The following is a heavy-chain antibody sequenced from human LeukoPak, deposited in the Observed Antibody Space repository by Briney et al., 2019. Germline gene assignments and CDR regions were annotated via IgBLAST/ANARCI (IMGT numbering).Heavy chain of an antibody. CDR3: ARERDYDSSGYYVFGY. CDR1: GFTFSSYS. CDR2: ISSSSSYI. Sequence: GGSLRLSCAASGFTFSSYSMNWVRQAPGKGLEWVSSISSSSSYIYYADSVKGRFTISRDNAKNSLYLQMNSLRAEDTAVYYCARERDYDSSGYYVFGYWGQGTLVTVSS. V-gene: IGHV3-21*01. J-gene: IGHJ4*02. D-gene: IGHD3-22*01.